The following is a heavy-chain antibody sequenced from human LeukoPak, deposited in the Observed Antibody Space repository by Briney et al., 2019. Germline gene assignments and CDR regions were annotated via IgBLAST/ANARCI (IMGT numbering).Heavy chain of an antibody. CDR1: GGPFSGYY. J-gene: IGHJ4*02. CDR3: ARCEKYSGYDLWALYFDY. CDR2: INHSGST. V-gene: IGHV4-34*01. Sequence: SEPLPLTCAVYGGPFSGYYWSWIRQPPGKGREWFGEINHSGSTNYNPSIKSRVTISVDTAKNQFSLKLSSVTAADTAVYYCARCEKYSGYDLWALYFDYWGQGTLVTVSS. D-gene: IGHD5-12*01.